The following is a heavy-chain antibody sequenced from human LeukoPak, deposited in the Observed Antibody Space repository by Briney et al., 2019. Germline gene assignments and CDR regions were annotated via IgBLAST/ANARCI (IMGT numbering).Heavy chain of an antibody. CDR2: TSDRGTGP. D-gene: IGHD6-19*01. V-gene: IGHV3-23*01. J-gene: IGHJ4*02. Sequence: GGSLRLSCAASGFTFSTYAMSWVRQAPGKGLEWVSGTSDRGTGPYYAGSVKGRFTISRDNSRNTLYLQMNSLRAEDTAVYYCARGGGWYQPFDYWGQGTLVTVSS. CDR1: GFTFSTYA. CDR3: ARGGGWYQPFDY.